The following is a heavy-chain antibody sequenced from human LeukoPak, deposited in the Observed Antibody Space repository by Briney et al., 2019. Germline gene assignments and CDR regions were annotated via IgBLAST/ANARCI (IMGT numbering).Heavy chain of an antibody. V-gene: IGHV4-39*01. Sequence: PSETLSLTCTVSGGSISSSAYYWGWIRQPPGKGLEWIGSIYYSGSTYYNPSLKSRVTISVDTSKNQFSLKLTSVTAADTAVFYCARLPIPGWFDPWGQGTLVVVSS. J-gene: IGHJ5*02. CDR2: IYYSGST. CDR3: ARLPIPGWFDP. CDR1: GGSISSSAYY.